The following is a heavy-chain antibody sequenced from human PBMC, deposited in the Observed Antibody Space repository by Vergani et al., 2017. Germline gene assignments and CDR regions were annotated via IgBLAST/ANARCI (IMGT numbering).Heavy chain of an antibody. V-gene: IGHV4-34*01. CDR3: ARTHCSGGSCYWFDP. D-gene: IGHD2-15*01. J-gene: IGHJ5*02. CDR2: INHSGST. CDR1: GGSFSGYY. Sequence: QVQLQESGPGLVKPSETLSLTCAVYGGSFSGYYWSWIRQPPGKGLEWIGEINHSGSTNYNPSLKSRVTISVDTSKNQFSLKLSSVTAADTAVYYCARTHCSGGSCYWFDPWGQGTLVTVSS.